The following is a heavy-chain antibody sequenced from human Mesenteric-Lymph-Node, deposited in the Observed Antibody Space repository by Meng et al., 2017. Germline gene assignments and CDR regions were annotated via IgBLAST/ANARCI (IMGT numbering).Heavy chain of an antibody. CDR2: ISAYNGNT. D-gene: IGHD3-10*01. Sequence: ASVKVSCKASSYTFTSYGISWVRQAPGQGLEWMGWISAYNGNTNYAQKLQGRVTMTTDTSTSTAYMELRSLRSDDTAVYYCARDHDPVWFGEHNDAFDIWGQGTMVTVSS. CDR3: ARDHDPVWFGEHNDAFDI. V-gene: IGHV1-18*01. J-gene: IGHJ3*02. CDR1: SYTFTSYG.